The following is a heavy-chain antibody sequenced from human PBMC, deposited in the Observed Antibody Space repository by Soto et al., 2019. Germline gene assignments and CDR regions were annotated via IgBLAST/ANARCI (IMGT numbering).Heavy chain of an antibody. V-gene: IGHV4-59*08. CDR3: ARLVNNWFDP. CDR2: IYYSGST. J-gene: IGHJ5*02. D-gene: IGHD3-22*01. CDR1: GGSISSYH. Sequence: QVQLQESGPGLVKPSETLSLTCTVSGGSISSYHWSWIRQPPGKGLEWIGYIYYSGSTNYNPSLKSRVTISVDTSKNQFSLKLSSVTAADTAVYYCARLVNNWFDPWGQGTLVTVSS.